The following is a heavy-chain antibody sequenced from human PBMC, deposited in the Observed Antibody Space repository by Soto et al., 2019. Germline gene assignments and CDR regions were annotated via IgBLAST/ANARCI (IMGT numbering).Heavy chain of an antibody. CDR1: GASVSSGTYP. CDR3: ARDRPQMGADY. Sequence: QVQLQESGPGLVKPSETLSLTCSVSGASVSSGTYPWTWVRQPPGKGLEWIGYIYHSGNTKNNPSLGGRVTMSIETSKNQFSLRLTSVTAADTAVYYCARDRPQMGADYWGQGTLVTVSS. CDR2: IYHSGNT. J-gene: IGHJ4*02. V-gene: IGHV4-61*01. D-gene: IGHD3-16*01.